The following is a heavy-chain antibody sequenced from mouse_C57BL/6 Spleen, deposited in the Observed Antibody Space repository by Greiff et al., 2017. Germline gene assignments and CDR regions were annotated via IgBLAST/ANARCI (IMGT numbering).Heavy chain of an antibody. V-gene: IGHV5-17*01. CDR2: ISSGSSTI. J-gene: IGHJ2*01. CDR1: GFTFSDYG. CDR3: ARPGALYYFDY. Sequence: EVQVVESGGGLVKPGGSLKLSCAASGFTFSDYGMHWVRQAPEKGLEWVAYISSGSSTIYCADTVKGRFTISRDNAKNTLFLQMTSLRSEDTAMYYCARPGALYYFDYWGQGTTLTVSS.